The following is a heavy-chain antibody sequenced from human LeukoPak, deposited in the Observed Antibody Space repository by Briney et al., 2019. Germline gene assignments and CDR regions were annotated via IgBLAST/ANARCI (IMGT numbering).Heavy chain of an antibody. CDR1: EFTFSNYW. Sequence: GGSLRLSCTTSEFTFSNYWMHWVRQVPGKGLVWVSRIDTDGTTTDYADSVKGRFTISRDNAKNTLYLQMNSLRAEDTAVYYCARVGSSSTYFDYWGQGTLVTVSS. V-gene: IGHV3-74*01. J-gene: IGHJ4*02. CDR3: ARVGSSSTYFDY. D-gene: IGHD6-6*01. CDR2: IDTDGTTT.